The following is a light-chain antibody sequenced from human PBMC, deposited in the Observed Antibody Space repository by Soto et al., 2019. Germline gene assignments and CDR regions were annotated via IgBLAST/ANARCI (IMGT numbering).Light chain of an antibody. Sequence: VMSQSPSTLSVSTGEGATLSCRASQSVSSNLAWYQQKPGQAPRLLIYGASTRATGIPARFSGSGSGTDFTLTISSLQPEDFATYYCQQLESYPSTFGGGTKVDIK. CDR3: QQLESYPST. CDR2: GAS. CDR1: QSVSSN. V-gene: IGKV3-15*01. J-gene: IGKJ4*01.